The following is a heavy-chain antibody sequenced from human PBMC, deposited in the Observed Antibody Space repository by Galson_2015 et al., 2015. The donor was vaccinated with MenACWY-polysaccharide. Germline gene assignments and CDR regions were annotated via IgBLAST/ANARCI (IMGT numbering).Heavy chain of an antibody. V-gene: IGHV3-74*01. D-gene: IGHD6-19*01. CDR1: GFSFSCYW. Sequence: SLRLCCAASGFSFSCYWMHWVRQAPGKGLVWVSRITRDDSSTRYADSVKGRFTINRDNAKNKLYLQINSLRPQDTAVYYCARDDSSGWYGGFDYWGQGTLVTVSS. CDR2: ITRDDSST. J-gene: IGHJ4*02. CDR3: ARDDSSGWYGGFDY.